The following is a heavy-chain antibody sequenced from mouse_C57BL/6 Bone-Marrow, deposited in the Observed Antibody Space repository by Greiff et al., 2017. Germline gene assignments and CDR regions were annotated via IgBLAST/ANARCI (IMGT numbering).Heavy chain of an antibody. J-gene: IGHJ3*01. D-gene: IGHD1-1*01. Sequence: QVQLQQPGAELVMPGASVKLSCKASGYTFTSYWMHWVKQRPGQGLEWIGEIDPSDSYTNYNQKFKGKSTLTVDKSSSTAYMQLSSLTSEDSAVYYCARDYSGSSFFAYWGQGTLVTVSA. V-gene: IGHV1-69*01. CDR3: ARDYSGSSFFAY. CDR1: GYTFTSYW. CDR2: IDPSDSYT.